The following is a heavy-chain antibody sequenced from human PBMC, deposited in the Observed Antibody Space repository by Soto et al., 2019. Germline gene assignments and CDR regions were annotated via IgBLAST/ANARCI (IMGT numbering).Heavy chain of an antibody. CDR3: ARGLITAAGTPLSH. V-gene: IGHV1-46*01. Sequence: QVQLVQSGAEVKKPGASIKVSCKASGYTFTNYYMHWVRQAPGQGLEWMGIINPGGGSTTYAQKFQGRVTMTRDTSTSTVYMELSSLRSEDTAVYDCARGLITAAGTPLSHWGQGTLVTVSS. CDR2: INPGGGST. D-gene: IGHD6-13*01. J-gene: IGHJ4*02. CDR1: GYTFTNYY.